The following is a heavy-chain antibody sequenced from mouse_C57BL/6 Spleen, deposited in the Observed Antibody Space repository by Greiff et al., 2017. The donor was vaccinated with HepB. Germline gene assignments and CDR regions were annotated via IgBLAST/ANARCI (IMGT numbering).Heavy chain of an antibody. D-gene: IGHD1-1*01. J-gene: IGHJ4*01. CDR2: IYYSGTI. V-gene: IGHV3-5*01. CDR1: GISITTGNYR. CDR3: AREDYGSSYAMDY. Sequence: VQLKESGPGLVKPSQTVFLTCTVTGISITTGNYRWSWIRQFPGNKLEWIGYIYYSGTINYTPSLKSRTTITSDTPKNQFFLEMNSLTAEDTATYYCAREDYGSSYAMDYWGQGTSVTVSS.